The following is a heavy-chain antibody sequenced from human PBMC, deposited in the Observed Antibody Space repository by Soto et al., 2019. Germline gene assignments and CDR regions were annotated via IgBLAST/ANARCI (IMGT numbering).Heavy chain of an antibody. CDR2: INPKSGGT. D-gene: IGHD2-2*01. Sequence: ASVKVSCKASGYTFTGYYMHWVRQAPGQGLEWMGWINPKSGGTNYAQKFQGWVTMTRDTSISTAYMELSRLRSDDTAVYYCARGRYCISTSCYPDYYGMDVWGQGTTVTVS. J-gene: IGHJ6*02. V-gene: IGHV1-2*04. CDR3: ARGRYCISTSCYPDYYGMDV. CDR1: GYTFTGYY.